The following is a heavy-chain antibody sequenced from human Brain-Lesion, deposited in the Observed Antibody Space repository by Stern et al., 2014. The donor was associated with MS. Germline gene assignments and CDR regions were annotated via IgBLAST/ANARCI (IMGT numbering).Heavy chain of an antibody. Sequence: VQLVQSGGGLVQPGGSLRLSCAASGFTFSNYWMHWVRQAPGKGLVWVSRVNNDGRRTSYADSVKGRFTMSRDNAKNTLYLQMNSLRVEDTAIYYCARGKRWFDSWGQGTLVTVSS. J-gene: IGHJ5*01. V-gene: IGHV3-74*02. CDR1: GFTFSNYW. CDR2: VNNDGRRT. CDR3: ARGKRWFDS.